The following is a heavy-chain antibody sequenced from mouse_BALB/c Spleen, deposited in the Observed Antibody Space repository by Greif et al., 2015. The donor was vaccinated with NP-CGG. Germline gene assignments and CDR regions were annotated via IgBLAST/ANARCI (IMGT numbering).Heavy chain of an antibody. CDR2: ISSGGSYT. CDR3: ARQHYDYDGIKDYAMDY. V-gene: IGHV5-6*01. Sequence: EVKLVESGGDLVKPGGSLKLSCAASGFTFSSYGMSWVRQTPDKRLEWVATISSGGSYTYYPDSVKGRFTISRDNAKNTLYLQMSSLKSEGTAMYYCARQHYDYDGIKDYAMDYWGQGTSVTVSS. D-gene: IGHD2-4*01. CDR1: GFTFSSYG. J-gene: IGHJ4*01.